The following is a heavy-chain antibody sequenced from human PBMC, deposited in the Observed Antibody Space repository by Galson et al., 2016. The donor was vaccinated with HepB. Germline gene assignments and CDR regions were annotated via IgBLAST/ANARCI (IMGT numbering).Heavy chain of an antibody. D-gene: IGHD3-3*01. V-gene: IGHV3-23*01. CDR2: ITGSASKT. CDR3: AKQATSSVYHDFWSGYYPREDAFDI. CDR1: GFTFSNYA. J-gene: IGHJ3*02. Sequence: SLRLSCAASGFTFSNYAMSWVRQAPGKGLKWIATITGSASKTYHADSVRGQFTISRDNSKNTVYLRMNSLSAEDTAVYYCAKQATSSVYHDFWSGYYPREDAFDIWGQGTLVTVSS.